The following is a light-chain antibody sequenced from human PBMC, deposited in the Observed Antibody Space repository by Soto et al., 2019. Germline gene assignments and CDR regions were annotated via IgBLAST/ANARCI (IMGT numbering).Light chain of an antibody. CDR2: AAS. J-gene: IGKJ1*01. CDR1: QSISSY. V-gene: IGKV1-39*01. CDR3: QQSYSTPWT. Sequence: DIQMTQSPSSLSASVGDRVTITCRASQSISSYLNWYQQKPGKAPKLLIYAASSLQSGVPSRFSGSGSGTDFTLTISSLQPEDFATYYCQQSYSTPWTFGQETKVYIK.